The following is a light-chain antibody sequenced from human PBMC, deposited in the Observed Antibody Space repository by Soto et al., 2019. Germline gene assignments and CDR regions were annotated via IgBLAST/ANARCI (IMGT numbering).Light chain of an antibody. CDR3: QQYVSHPYT. J-gene: IGKJ2*01. CDR2: DAS. CDR1: QSVSSSS. V-gene: IGKV3-20*01. Sequence: DIELTQSPGTLSLSPGERATLSCRASQSVSSSSLAWYQQKPGQAPGLLIYDASITATGIPDRFSASGSGTDFTLTISRLEPEDFALYYCQQYVSHPYTFGQGTKLEIK.